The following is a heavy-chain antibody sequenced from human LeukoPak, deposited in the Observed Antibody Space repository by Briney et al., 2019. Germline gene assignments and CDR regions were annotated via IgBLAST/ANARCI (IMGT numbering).Heavy chain of an antibody. D-gene: IGHD3-22*01. V-gene: IGHV4-59*11. CDR3: ARDEGSAYPFDY. J-gene: IGHJ4*02. CDR1: GGSISSHY. CDR2: IYYSGST. Sequence: SETLSLTCTVSGGSISSHYWTWIRQPPGKGLEWIGYIYYSGSTNYNPSLKSRVTISADTSKNQFSLNLNSVTAADTAVYFCARDEGSAYPFDYWGQGTLVTVSS.